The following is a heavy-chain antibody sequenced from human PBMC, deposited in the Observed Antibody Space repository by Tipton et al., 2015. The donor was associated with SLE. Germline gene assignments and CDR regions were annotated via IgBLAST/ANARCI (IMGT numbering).Heavy chain of an antibody. CDR3: ARDLRASGTSFDP. J-gene: IGHJ5*02. Sequence: TLSLTCHVSGGSIVSGGYSWSWIRQPAGKGLEWIGCIYSSGATNYNPSLKSRVTISVDTSKNQFSLKLTSVTAADTAVYYCARDLRASGTSFDPWGQGTLVTVSS. CDR2: IYSSGAT. D-gene: IGHD1-26*01. V-gene: IGHV4-61*02. CDR1: GGSIVSGGYS.